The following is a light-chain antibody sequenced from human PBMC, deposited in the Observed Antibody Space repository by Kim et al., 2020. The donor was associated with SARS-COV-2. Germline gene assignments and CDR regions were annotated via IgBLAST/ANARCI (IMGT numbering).Light chain of an antibody. CDR2: GAS. Sequence: PEERAPVLGRAGQSVSSNVAWDQQKPGQAPRLLIYGASTRATGIPARFSGSGSGTEFTLTISSLQSEDFAVYYCQQYNNWPPLTFGGGTKVDIK. CDR3: QQYNNWPPLT. CDR1: QSVSSN. J-gene: IGKJ4*01. V-gene: IGKV3-15*01.